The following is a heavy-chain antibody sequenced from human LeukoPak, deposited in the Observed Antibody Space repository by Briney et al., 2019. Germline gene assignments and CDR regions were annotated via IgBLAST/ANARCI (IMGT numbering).Heavy chain of an antibody. CDR2: IWYDGSNK. D-gene: IGHD3-3*01. J-gene: IGHJ4*02. V-gene: IGHV3-33*01. CDR1: GFTFSSYG. Sequence: GRSLRLSCAASGFTFSSYGMHWVRQAPGKGLEWVAVIWYDGSNKYYADSVKGRFTISRDNSKNTLYLQMNSLRAEDTAVYYCVRLDDFGPSAHFDYWGQGTLVTVSS. CDR3: VRLDDFGPSAHFDY.